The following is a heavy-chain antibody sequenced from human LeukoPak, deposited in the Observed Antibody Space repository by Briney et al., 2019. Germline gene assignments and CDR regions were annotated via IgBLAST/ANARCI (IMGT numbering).Heavy chain of an antibody. CDR3: ARRGYSNPRIDP. Sequence: SETLSLTCAVYGESFSGYFWNWIRQPPGKGLEWIGEINHSGSTNYNPSLKSRVTISVDTSKNQFSLKLSSVTAADTAVYYCARRGYSNPRIDPWGQGTLVTVSS. CDR1: GESFSGYF. J-gene: IGHJ5*02. V-gene: IGHV4-34*01. D-gene: IGHD4-11*01. CDR2: INHSGST.